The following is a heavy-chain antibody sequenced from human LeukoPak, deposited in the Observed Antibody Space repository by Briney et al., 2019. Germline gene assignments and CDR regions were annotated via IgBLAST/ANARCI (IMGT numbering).Heavy chain of an antibody. J-gene: IGHJ4*02. CDR1: GFTFSDYW. V-gene: IGHV3-7*01. CDR2: IKQDGSEK. D-gene: IGHD3-22*01. Sequence: PGGSLRLSCAASGFTFSDYWMTWVRQAPGKGLEWVANIKQDGSEKDYVDSVKGRFTISRDNAKNSLYLRMDSLRVEDTAVYYCARKGGYSSGYYYWGQGTLVTVSS. CDR3: ARKGGYSSGYYY.